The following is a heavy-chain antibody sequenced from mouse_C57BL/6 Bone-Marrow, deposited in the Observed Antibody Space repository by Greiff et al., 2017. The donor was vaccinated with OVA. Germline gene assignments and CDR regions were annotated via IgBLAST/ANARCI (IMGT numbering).Heavy chain of an antibody. CDR1: GYAFSSSW. J-gene: IGHJ1*03. Sequence: QVQLQQSGPELVKPGASVKISCKASGYAFSSSWMNWVKQRPGKGLEWIGRIYPGDGATNYNGKFKGKATLTADKSSSTAYMQLSSLTSEDSAVYFCARGRLPTWYFDVWGTGTTVTVSS. CDR2: IYPGDGAT. D-gene: IGHD2-4*01. CDR3: ARGRLPTWYFDV. V-gene: IGHV1-82*01.